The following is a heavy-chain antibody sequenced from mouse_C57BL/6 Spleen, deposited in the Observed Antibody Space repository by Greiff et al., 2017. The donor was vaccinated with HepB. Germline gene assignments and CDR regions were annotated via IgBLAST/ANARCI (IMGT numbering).Heavy chain of an antibody. V-gene: IGHV1-15*01. CDR2: IDPETGGT. CDR1: GYTFTDYE. Sequence: VQLQQSGAELVRPGASVTLSCKASGYTFTDYEMHWVKQTPVHGLEWIGAIDPETGGTAYNQKFKGKAILTADKSSSTAYMELRSLTSEDSAVYYCTRIDYYFDYCGQGTTLTVSS. D-gene: IGHD2-13*01. CDR3: TRIDYYFDY. J-gene: IGHJ2*01.